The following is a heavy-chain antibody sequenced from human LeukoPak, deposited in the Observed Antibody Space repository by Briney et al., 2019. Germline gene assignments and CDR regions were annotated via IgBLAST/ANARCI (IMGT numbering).Heavy chain of an antibody. CDR2: IYYSGST. CDR3: ARDPELNGSGRWWNWFDP. Sequence: PSETLSLTCTVSGGSISSSSYYWGWIRQPPGKGLEWIGSIYYSGSTYYNPSLKSRVTISVDTSKNQFSLKLSSVTAADTAVYYCARDPELNGSGRWWNWFDPWGQGTLVTVSS. CDR1: GGSISSSSYY. J-gene: IGHJ5*02. D-gene: IGHD3-10*01. V-gene: IGHV4-39*02.